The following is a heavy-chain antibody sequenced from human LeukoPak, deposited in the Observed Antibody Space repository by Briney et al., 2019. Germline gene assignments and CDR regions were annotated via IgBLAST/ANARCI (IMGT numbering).Heavy chain of an antibody. D-gene: IGHD2-21*01. Sequence: PSETLSLTCTVPGGSISSGDYYWSWIRQPPGKGLEWIGYIYYSGSTYYNPSLKSRVTISVDTSKNQFSLKLSSVTAADTAVYYCARALFRLRLANDAFDIWGQGTMVTVSS. J-gene: IGHJ3*02. CDR1: GGSISSGDYY. CDR2: IYYSGST. CDR3: ARALFRLRLANDAFDI. V-gene: IGHV4-30-4*08.